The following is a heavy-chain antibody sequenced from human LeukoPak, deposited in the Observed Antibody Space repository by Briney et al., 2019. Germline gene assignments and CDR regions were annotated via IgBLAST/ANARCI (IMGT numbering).Heavy chain of an antibody. CDR3: ARAQGQQQLGTEYYFDY. V-gene: IGHV4-59*01. CDR1: GGAISSYY. CDR2: NYYSGST. Sequence: SETLSLTCTVSGGAISSYYWSWIRQPPVKGLDWIGSNYYSGSTNYNASLKSRVTISVDASKNQFSLKLSSVTAADTAVYYCARAQGQQQLGTEYYFDYWGQGTLVTVSS. D-gene: IGHD6-13*01. J-gene: IGHJ4*02.